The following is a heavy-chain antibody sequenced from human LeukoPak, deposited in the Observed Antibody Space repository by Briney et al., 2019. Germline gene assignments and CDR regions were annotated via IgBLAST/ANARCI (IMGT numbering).Heavy chain of an antibody. J-gene: IGHJ4*02. CDR3: ASRGSLIDFDY. CDR1: GFTVSSNY. CDR2: IYSGGST. D-gene: IGHD2-15*01. V-gene: IGHV3-53*01. Sequence: PGGSLRLSCAASGFTVSSNYMSWVRPAPGKGLEWVSVIYSGGSTYYADSVKGRFTISRDNSKNTLYLQMNSLRAEDTAVYYCASRGSLIDFDYWGQGTLVTVSS.